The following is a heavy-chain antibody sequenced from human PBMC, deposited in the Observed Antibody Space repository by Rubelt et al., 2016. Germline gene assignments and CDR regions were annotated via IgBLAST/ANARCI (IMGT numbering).Heavy chain of an antibody. CDR3: ARGYDY. CDR2: FCVGGSNN. Sequence: QVQLVESGGGVVQPGRSLRLSCAASGFTFSSYGMHWVRQAPGKGLEWVAVFCVGGSNNYLEDSGKVGFTTSRDNSKSTRYLQMNSLRAEDTAVYYCARGYDYWGQGTLVTVSS. D-gene: IGHD1-26*01. V-gene: IGHV3-33*01. J-gene: IGHJ4*02. CDR1: GFTFSSYG.